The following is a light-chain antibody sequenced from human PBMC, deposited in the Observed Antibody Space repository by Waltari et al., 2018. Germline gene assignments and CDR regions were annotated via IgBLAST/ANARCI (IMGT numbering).Light chain of an antibody. Sequence: DIRLSQSPSSLSASVGDKVTITCQARQDIGTYVHWYQQRTGEAPKLLIYDASHLDTGVPTSFSGGGSGTHFTFTINDLQPEDFATYYCQQYDNLPLTFGQGTRVEIK. CDR2: DAS. CDR3: QQYDNLPLT. CDR1: QDIGTY. V-gene: IGKV1-33*01. J-gene: IGKJ1*01.